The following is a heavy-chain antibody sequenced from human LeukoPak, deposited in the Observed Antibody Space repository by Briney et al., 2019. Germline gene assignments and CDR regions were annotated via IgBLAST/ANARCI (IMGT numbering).Heavy chain of an antibody. CDR2: LDPEDGET. CDR3: VTCTRLDSCISLKFDH. V-gene: IGHV1-69-2*01. Sequence: ASVTLSCKLSGYTFTDHFMHRIQHTPAKGLECGGHLDPEDGETLYTEKFQGRVTITADTSTDTAYMVLSGLMPDDTAVYHCVTCTRLDSCISLKFDHWGQGTLVSVSS. CDR1: GYTFTDHF. J-gene: IGHJ4*02. D-gene: IGHD6-6*01.